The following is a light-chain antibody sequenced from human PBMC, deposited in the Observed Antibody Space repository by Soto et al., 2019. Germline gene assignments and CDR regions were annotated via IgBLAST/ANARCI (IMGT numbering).Light chain of an antibody. J-gene: IGKJ2*01. CDR3: LQYNTYPYT. CDR1: QGIRTD. V-gene: IGKV1-17*01. CDR2: DAF. Sequence: DIQMTQSPSSLSASVGDRVTLTCRASQGIRTDLGWYQQKPGKAPKRLIYDAFSLQSGVPSRFSGSGSGTEFTLTISSLQPDDFATYYCLQYNTYPYTFGQGTKLEIK.